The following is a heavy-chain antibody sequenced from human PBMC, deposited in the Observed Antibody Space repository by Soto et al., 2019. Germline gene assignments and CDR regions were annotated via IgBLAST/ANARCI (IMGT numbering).Heavy chain of an antibody. Sequence: EVQLVESGGGLDQPGGSRRLSCAASGFTFSSYWMHWVRQVPGKGLVWVSRIKIDGSITSYADSVRGRFTISRDNAKNTLYLQMNSLRAEDTAVYYCARVRNGDWYFDYWGQGTLVTVSS. D-gene: IGHD2-21*02. V-gene: IGHV3-74*01. CDR1: GFTFSSYW. CDR2: IKIDGSIT. J-gene: IGHJ4*02. CDR3: ARVRNGDWYFDY.